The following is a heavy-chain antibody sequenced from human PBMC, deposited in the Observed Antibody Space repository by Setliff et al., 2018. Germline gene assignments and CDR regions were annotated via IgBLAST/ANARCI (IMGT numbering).Heavy chain of an antibody. Sequence: GESLKISCAASGFTFTAYTMNWVRQAPGQGLEWVASIDTSSYWIYYADSVKGRFAISRDNAENSLYLQMNSLRAEDTAGYYCARSESCGSTHCSPYDYWGQGTLVTVSS. J-gene: IGHJ4*02. V-gene: IGHV3-21*01. D-gene: IGHD2-2*01. CDR2: IDTSSYWI. CDR3: ARSESCGSTHCSPYDY. CDR1: GFTFTAYT.